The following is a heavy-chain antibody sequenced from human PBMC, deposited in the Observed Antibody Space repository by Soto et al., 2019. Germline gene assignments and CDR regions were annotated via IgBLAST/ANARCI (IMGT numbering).Heavy chain of an antibody. Sequence: GGSLRLSCAASGFTFSDYYMSWIRQAPGKGLEWVSYISSSGNTIYYADSVKGRFTISRDNAKNSLYLQMNSLRAEDTAVYYCARDEGGSSWYRLDAPDIWGQGTMVTVSS. CDR3: ARDEGGSSWYRLDAPDI. CDR1: GFTFSDYY. D-gene: IGHD6-13*01. CDR2: ISSSGNTI. J-gene: IGHJ3*02. V-gene: IGHV3-11*01.